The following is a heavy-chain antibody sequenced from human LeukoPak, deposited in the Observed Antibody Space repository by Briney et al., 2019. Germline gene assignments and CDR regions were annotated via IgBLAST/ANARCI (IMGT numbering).Heavy chain of an antibody. CDR2: MSPDGNKK. V-gene: IGHV3-30-3*01. CDR3: AKSSGRKQVGMDV. Sequence: GRSLRLSCAASGFTFSDYNMHWVRQAPGKGLDWVALMSPDGNKKYYADSVKGRFTISRDNSKNTLYLQMNSLRAEDTAVYYCAKSSGRKQVGMDVWGQGTTVTISS. D-gene: IGHD6-19*01. J-gene: IGHJ6*02. CDR1: GFTFSDYN.